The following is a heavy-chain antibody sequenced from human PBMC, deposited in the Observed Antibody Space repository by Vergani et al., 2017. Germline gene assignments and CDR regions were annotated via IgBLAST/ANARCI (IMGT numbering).Heavy chain of an antibody. V-gene: IGHV1-69*11. CDR2: IIPILGTA. Sequence: QVQLVQSGAEVKKPGSSVKVSCKASGGTFSSYAISWVRQAPGQGLEWMGRIIPILGTANYAQKFQGRVTITADESTSTAYMELSSLGSDDTAVYYCARYYYDSSGYYYVFDYGMDVWGQGTTVTVSS. J-gene: IGHJ6*02. D-gene: IGHD3-22*01. CDR1: GGTFSSYA. CDR3: ARYYYDSSGYYYVFDYGMDV.